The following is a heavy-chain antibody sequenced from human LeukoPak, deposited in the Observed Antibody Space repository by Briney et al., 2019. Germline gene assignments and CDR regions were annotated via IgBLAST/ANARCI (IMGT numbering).Heavy chain of an antibody. D-gene: IGHD1-26*01. CDR1: GFTFSSYS. CDR2: ISSSSSYI. J-gene: IGHJ4*02. V-gene: IGHV3-21*01. Sequence: GGSLRLSCAASGFTFSSYSMNWVRQAPGKGLQWVSSISSSSSYIYYADSVKGRFTISRDNAKNSLYLQMNSLRAEDTAVYYCARERYSGSYPDYWGQGTLVTVSS. CDR3: ARERYSGSYPDY.